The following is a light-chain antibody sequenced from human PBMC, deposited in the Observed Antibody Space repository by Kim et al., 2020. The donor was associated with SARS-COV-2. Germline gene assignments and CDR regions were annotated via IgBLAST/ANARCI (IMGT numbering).Light chain of an antibody. Sequence: LAPGERRPPSCRASPDSDNHHFALYQQTPRRPPGLLLLDASNGPTGLPDSFSGSVSGTDLTLTNSRLEPEDFAIYYCQQYASALYTFGQGTKLEF. CDR1: PDSDNHH. CDR2: DAS. CDR3: QQYASALYT. V-gene: IGKV3-20*01. J-gene: IGKJ2*01.